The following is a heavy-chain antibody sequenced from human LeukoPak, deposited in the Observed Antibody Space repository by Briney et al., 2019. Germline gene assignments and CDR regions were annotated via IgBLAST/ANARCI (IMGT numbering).Heavy chain of an antibody. CDR2: VSRNGEAT. D-gene: IGHD2-21*02. CDR3: AREMVTAQRYFDY. J-gene: IGHJ4*02. CDR1: GFTFSSHE. V-gene: IGHV3-23*01. Sequence: RGSLRLSCAASGFTFSSHEMSCVRPAPGKGLEWVAVVSRNGEATDYRGSVKGRLTISRDNSKNMVYLGMNSLRAEDTAIYYCAREMVTAQRYFDYWGQGTLVTVSS.